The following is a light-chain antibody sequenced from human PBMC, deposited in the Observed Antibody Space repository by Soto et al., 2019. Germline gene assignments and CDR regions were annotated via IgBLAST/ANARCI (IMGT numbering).Light chain of an antibody. CDR3: QQYSSHWT. CDR1: QSISRC. J-gene: IGKJ1*01. CDR2: EAS. Sequence: DIQMTQSPSTLSASVGDRVIITCRASQSISRCLAWYQQNPGKAPTPLIHEASSLANGVPSRFSGSGSGTDFTLTISSLQPDDFATYYCQQYSSHWTFGQGTKV. V-gene: IGKV1-5*03.